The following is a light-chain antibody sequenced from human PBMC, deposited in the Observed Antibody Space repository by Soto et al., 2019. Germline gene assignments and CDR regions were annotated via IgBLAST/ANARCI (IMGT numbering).Light chain of an antibody. Sequence: RVMTQSPATLSLSPGERATLSFRASQSVSDYLAWYQQTPGKTPRLLIYDASKRDTGIPPRFSGRGSTTEFTLPLSRLQPDDVETYYCQHYNSYSEAFGQGTKVDI. CDR3: QHYNSYSEA. J-gene: IGKJ1*01. CDR2: DAS. V-gene: IGKV3D-15*01. CDR1: QSVSDY.